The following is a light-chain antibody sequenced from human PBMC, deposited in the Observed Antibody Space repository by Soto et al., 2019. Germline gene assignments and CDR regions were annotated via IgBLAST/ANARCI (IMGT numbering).Light chain of an antibody. V-gene: IGKV3-20*01. J-gene: IGKJ1*01. CDR2: DAS. CDR3: QQYGSSGT. Sequence: EIVMTQSPATLSVSRGERATRSCRASQSVSSNLAWYQQKPGQAPRLLIYDASNRATGIPDRFSGSGSGTDFTLTISRLEPEDFAVYYCQQYGSSGTFGQGTKVDI. CDR1: QSVSSN.